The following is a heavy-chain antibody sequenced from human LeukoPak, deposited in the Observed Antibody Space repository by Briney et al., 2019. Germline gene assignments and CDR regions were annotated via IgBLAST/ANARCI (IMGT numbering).Heavy chain of an antibody. Sequence: PSATLSLTCAVYGGSFSGYYWSWIRQPPGKGLEWIGEINHSGSTNYNPSLKSRVTISVDTSKNQFSLKLSSVTAADTAVYYCARDVTYYDILTGYYTSYYMDVWGKGTTVTISS. CDR2: INHSGST. CDR1: GGSFSGYY. CDR3: ARDVTYYDILTGYYTSYYMDV. V-gene: IGHV4-34*01. J-gene: IGHJ6*03. D-gene: IGHD3-9*01.